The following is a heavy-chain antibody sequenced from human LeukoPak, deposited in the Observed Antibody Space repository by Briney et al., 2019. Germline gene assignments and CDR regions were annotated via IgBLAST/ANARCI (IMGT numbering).Heavy chain of an antibody. V-gene: IGHV3-23*01. CDR2: ISGSGGST. J-gene: IGHJ4*02. D-gene: IGHD1-26*01. CDR3: AKAECQWELPSPLDY. CDR1: GFTFSSYA. Sequence: PGGSLRLSCAASGFTFSSYAMSWVRQAPGKGLEWVSAISGSGGSTYYADSVKGRFTISRDNSKNTLYLQMNSLRAEDTAVYYCAKAECQWELPSPLDYWGQGTLVTVSS.